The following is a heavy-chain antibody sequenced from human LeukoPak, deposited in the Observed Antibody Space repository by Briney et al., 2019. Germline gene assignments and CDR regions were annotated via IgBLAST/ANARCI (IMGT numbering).Heavy chain of an antibody. Sequence: GGSLRLSCAASGFTFSTYNMQWVRQAPGKGLEWVSSISSGSTSIYYADSVKGRFTISRDDAKDSLYLQMNSLRDEDTAVYYCARGARRNCGGDCYHPWGQGTLVTVSS. CDR3: ARGARRNCGGDCYHP. CDR1: GFTFSTYN. D-gene: IGHD2-21*02. J-gene: IGHJ5*02. V-gene: IGHV3-48*02. CDR2: ISSGSTSI.